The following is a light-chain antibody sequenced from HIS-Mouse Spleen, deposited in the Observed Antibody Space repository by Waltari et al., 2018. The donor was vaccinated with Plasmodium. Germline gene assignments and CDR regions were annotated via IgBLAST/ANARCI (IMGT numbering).Light chain of an antibody. Sequence: SYELTQPPSVSVSPGQTARITCSGDALPKKYAYWYQQKSGQAPVLVIYEDSKRPSGIPEGLCGSRSGTSATLTISGAQVEDEADYYCYSTDSSGNHRVFGGGTKLTGL. J-gene: IGLJ3*02. V-gene: IGLV3-10*01. CDR3: YSTDSSGNHRV. CDR2: EDS. CDR1: ALPKKY.